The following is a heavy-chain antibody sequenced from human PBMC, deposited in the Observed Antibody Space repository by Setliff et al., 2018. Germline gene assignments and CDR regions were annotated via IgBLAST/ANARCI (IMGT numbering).Heavy chain of an antibody. CDR1: GFMFSTYG. J-gene: IGHJ4*02. CDR3: AKDFRDLGYSDY. Sequence: GGSLRLSCAASGFMFSTYGMHWVRQAPGKGLEWAAYIRSDGSNKYYTDLVKGRFSITRDNSKNTLYLQMNSLRAEDTAVYYCAKDFRDLGYSDYWGQGTLVTVSS. V-gene: IGHV3-30*02. CDR2: IRSDGSNK.